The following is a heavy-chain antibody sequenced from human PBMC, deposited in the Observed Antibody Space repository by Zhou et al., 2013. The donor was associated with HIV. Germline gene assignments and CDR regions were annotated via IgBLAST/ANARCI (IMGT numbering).Heavy chain of an antibody. CDR2: IIPIFGTA. CDR3: ARDYCSSTSCYKGGNAFDI. Sequence: QVQLVQSGAEVKKPGSSVKVSCKASGGTFSSYAISWVRQAPGQGLEWMGGIIPIFGTANYAQKFQGRVTITTDESTSTAYMELSSLRSEDTAVYYCARDYCSSTSCYKGGNAFDIWGQGTMVTVSS. V-gene: IGHV1-69*05. D-gene: IGHD2-2*02. J-gene: IGHJ3*02. CDR1: GGTFSSYA.